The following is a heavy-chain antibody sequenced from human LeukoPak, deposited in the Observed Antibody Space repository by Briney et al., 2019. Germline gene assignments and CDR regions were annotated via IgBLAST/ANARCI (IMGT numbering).Heavy chain of an antibody. V-gene: IGHV3-66*01. Sequence: GGSLRLSCAASVISNSMSWVRQAPGKGLEWVSILYAGGSIYYADSVRGRFIISRDNSKNTVYLQMNSLRVEDTGVYYCTSKIYNQPNYWGQGTPVTVSS. CDR2: LYAGGSI. CDR3: TSKIYNQPNY. J-gene: IGHJ1*01. D-gene: IGHD1-14*01. CDR1: VISNS.